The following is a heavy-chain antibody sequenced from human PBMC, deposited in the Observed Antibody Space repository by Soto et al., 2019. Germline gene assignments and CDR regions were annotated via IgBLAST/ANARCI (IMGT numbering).Heavy chain of an antibody. CDR2: INHSGST. V-gene: IGHV4-34*01. CDR3: ARGGTMVRGVIIRSTPYYFDY. CDR1: GGSFSGYY. J-gene: IGHJ4*02. Sequence: SETLSLTCAVYGGSFSGYYWSWIRQPPGKGLEWIGEINHSGSTNYNPSLKSRVTISVETSKNQFSLKLRSVTAADTAVYYWARGGTMVRGVIIRSTPYYFDYWGQGTLVTVSS. D-gene: IGHD3-10*01.